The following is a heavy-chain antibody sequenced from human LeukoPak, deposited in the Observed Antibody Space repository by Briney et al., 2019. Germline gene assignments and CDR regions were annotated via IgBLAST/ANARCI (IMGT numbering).Heavy chain of an antibody. V-gene: IGHV3-7*01. D-gene: IGHD3-3*01. J-gene: IGHJ4*02. CDR3: ATDRGWRTSGYYLYYFEY. CDR1: GFIFTNYF. Sequence: GGSLRLSCAASGFIFTNYFMSWVRQAPGRGLEWVASIKHDGSEKYYVDSVRGRFTISRDNTMNSLYLQMSSLRAEDTAVYYCATDRGWRTSGYYLYYFEYWGQGTLVTYSS. CDR2: IKHDGSEK.